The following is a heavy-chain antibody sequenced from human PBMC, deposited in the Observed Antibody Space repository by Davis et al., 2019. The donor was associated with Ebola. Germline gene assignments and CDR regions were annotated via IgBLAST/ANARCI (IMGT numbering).Heavy chain of an antibody. V-gene: IGHV3-23*01. D-gene: IGHD4-17*01. Sequence: PGGSLRLSCAASGFTVRSTYMTWVRQAPGKGLEWVSGISGSGSGTYYADFVKGRFTLSRDNSKNTLLLQMNSLRAEDTAVYYCAKGSLYGSRSITAGMDVWGQGTTVTVSS. CDR1: GFTVRSTY. J-gene: IGHJ6*02. CDR3: AKGSLYGSRSITAGMDV. CDR2: ISGSGSGT.